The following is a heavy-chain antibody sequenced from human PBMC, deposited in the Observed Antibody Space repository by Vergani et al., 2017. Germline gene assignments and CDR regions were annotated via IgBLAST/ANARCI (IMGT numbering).Heavy chain of an antibody. J-gene: IGHJ6*02. V-gene: IGHV1-18*01. CDR3: ARGARDYGMDV. CDR2: ISAYNGNT. Sequence: QVQLVQSGAEVKKPGASVKVSCKASGYTFTSYGISWVRQAPGQGLEWMGWISAYNGNTNYAQKFQGRVTITADKSTSTAYMELSSLRSEDTAVYYCARGARDYGMDVWGQGTTVTVSS. CDR1: GYTFTSYG.